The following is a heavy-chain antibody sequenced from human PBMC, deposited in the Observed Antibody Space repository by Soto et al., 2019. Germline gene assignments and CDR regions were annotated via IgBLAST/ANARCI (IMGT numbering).Heavy chain of an antibody. D-gene: IGHD6-19*01. CDR1: GFTFSRYG. V-gene: IGHV3-30*18. J-gene: IGHJ6*02. Sequence: QVQLVESGGGVVQPGRSLRLSCAASGFTFSRYGMHWVHQAPGKGLQWVAVISYDGSNTYYADSVKGRFTISRDNSKNTLYVQMNSLRAEDTAIYYCAKALSSGRYYYYGMDVWGQGTTVTVSS. CDR2: ISYDGSNT. CDR3: AKALSSGRYYYYGMDV.